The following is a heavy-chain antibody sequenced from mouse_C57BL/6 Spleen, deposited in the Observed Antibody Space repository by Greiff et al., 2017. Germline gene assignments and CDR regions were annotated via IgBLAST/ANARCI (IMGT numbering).Heavy chain of an antibody. Sequence: EVKLVESGGGLVKPGGSLKLSCAASGFTFSDYGMHWVRQAPEKGLEWVAYISSGSSTIYYADTVKGRFTISRDNAENTLFLQKTSLRSEDTAMYYCAMRYSDDVGGWFAYWGQGTLVTVSA. CDR2: ISSGSSTI. J-gene: IGHJ3*01. V-gene: IGHV5-17*01. D-gene: IGHD2-12*01. CDR1: GFTFSDYG. CDR3: AMRYSDDVGGWFAY.